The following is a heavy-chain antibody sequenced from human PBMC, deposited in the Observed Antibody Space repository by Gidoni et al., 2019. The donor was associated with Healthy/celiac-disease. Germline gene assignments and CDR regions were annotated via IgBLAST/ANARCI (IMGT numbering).Heavy chain of an antibody. CDR3: ARVLLDRYGYYYYYMDV. J-gene: IGHJ6*03. V-gene: IGHV3-53*01. D-gene: IGHD3-3*01. Sequence: EVRLVESGGGLLRPGVFLLLSCAASGIPACSYYMSWVRQAPGKGLEWVSVIYSGGSTDYADSVKGRFTISRDNSKNTLYLQMNSLRAEDTAVYYCARVLLDRYGYYYYYMDVWGKGTTVTVSS. CDR2: IYSGGST. CDR1: GIPACSYY.